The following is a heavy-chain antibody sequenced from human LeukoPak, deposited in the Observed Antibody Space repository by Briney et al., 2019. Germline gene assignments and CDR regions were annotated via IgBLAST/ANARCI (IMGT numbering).Heavy chain of an antibody. CDR2: IYHTGTT. Sequence: PSETLSLTCTVSAGSISSSNYYRGWIRQPPGKGLEWIGGIYHTGTTHYNPSLKSRVTISVDTSKNQLSLRLSSVTAADTALYYCILGGKLDYWGQGILVTVSS. J-gene: IGHJ4*02. V-gene: IGHV4-39*01. D-gene: IGHD3-10*01. CDR3: ILGGKLDY. CDR1: AGSISSSNYY.